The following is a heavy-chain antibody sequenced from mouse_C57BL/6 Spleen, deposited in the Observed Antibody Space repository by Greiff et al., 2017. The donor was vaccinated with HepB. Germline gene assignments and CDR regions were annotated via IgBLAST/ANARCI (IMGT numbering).Heavy chain of an antibody. D-gene: IGHD2-4*01. J-gene: IGHJ2*01. Sequence: QVQLKESGPGLVAPSQSLSITCTVTGFSLTSDGVSWVRQPLGNGLEWLGVIWGDGSTNYHSALISRLSISKDKSKSQVFLKLNSLTTDDTATYYCARESDYDPFDYWGQGTTLTVSS. CDR1: GFSLTSDG. V-gene: IGHV2-3*01. CDR2: IWGDGST. CDR3: ARESDYDPFDY.